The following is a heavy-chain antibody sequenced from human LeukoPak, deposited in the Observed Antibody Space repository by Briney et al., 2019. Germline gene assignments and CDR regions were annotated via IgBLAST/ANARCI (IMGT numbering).Heavy chain of an antibody. D-gene: IGHD5-24*01. CDR2: ISWNSGSI. J-gene: IGHJ3*02. CDR1: GFTFDDYA. V-gene: IGHV3-9*01. Sequence: PGGSLRLSCAASGFTFDDYAMHWVRHAPGKGLEWVSGISWNSGSIGYADSVKGRFTISRDNAKNTLYLQMNSLRAEDTAVYYCAKSRLGREMATIDAFDIWGQGTMVTVSS. CDR3: AKSRLGREMATIDAFDI.